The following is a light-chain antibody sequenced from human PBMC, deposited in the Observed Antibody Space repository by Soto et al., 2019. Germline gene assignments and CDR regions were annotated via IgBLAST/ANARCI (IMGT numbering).Light chain of an antibody. CDR2: AAS. J-gene: IGKJ5*01. V-gene: IGKV1-9*01. Sequence: DIQLTQSPSFLSASVGDRVTITCRASQGISSYLAWYQQKPGKAPKLLIYAASTLQSGVPSRFSGSGSGTEFTLTISSLQPEDFATYYCQKLNSYPSITFGQGTRLEI. CDR3: QKLNSYPSIT. CDR1: QGISSY.